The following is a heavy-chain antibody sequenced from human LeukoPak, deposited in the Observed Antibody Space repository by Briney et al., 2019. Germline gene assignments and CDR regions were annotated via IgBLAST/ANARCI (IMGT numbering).Heavy chain of an antibody. CDR3: ARLGIDWELDY. D-gene: IGHD1-26*01. J-gene: IGHJ4*02. CDR1: GDSIGSYY. Sequence: SETLSLTCSVSGDSIGSYYWSWIRQPPGKGLEWIGYIVYSGSTNYNPSLKSRVTISVDTSKNQFSLKLSSVTAADTAVYYCARLGIDWELDYWGQGTLVTVSS. V-gene: IGHV4-59*08. CDR2: IVYSGST.